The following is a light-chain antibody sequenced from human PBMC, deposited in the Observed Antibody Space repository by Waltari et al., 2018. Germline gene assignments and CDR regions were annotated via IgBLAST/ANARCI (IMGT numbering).Light chain of an antibody. Sequence: QSALTQPPSASGSPGQSVTISCTGTSSDIGGYHYVSWYQQTPGKAPKLLIYEVNKRPSGVPDRFSASKSGNTASLTVSGLQAEDEADYYCSSFAGSTNWVFGGGTKLTVL. J-gene: IGLJ3*02. V-gene: IGLV2-8*01. CDR3: SSFAGSTNWV. CDR2: EVN. CDR1: SSDIGGYHY.